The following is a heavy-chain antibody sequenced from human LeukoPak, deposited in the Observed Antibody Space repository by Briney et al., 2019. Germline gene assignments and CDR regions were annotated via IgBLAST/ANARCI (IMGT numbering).Heavy chain of an antibody. CDR2: ISHDGSKN. V-gene: IGHV3-30*18. D-gene: IGHD3-22*01. Sequence: GGSLRLSCAASGFTFSSYAMHWVRQAPGKGLEWVALISHDGSKNSYGDSVKGRFTISRDNSESTLSLQMNSLRAEDTAVYYCAKEFYDSSGYYHHFDFWGQGTLVTVSS. CDR3: AKEFYDSSGYYHHFDF. J-gene: IGHJ4*02. CDR1: GFTFSSYA.